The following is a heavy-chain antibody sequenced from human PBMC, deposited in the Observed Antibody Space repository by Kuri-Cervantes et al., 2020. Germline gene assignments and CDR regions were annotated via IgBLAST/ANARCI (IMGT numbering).Heavy chain of an antibody. Sequence: SETLSLTCTVSGGSISSGDYYWSWIRQPPGKGLEWIGYIYYSGSTYYNPSLKSRVTISVDTSKNQFSLKLSSVTAADTAVYYCARHRLEWGSGSRYYYGMDVWGQGTTVTVSS. CDR3: ARHRLEWGSGSRYYYGMDV. V-gene: IGHV4-30-4*01. D-gene: IGHD3-10*01. CDR2: IYYSGST. J-gene: IGHJ6*02. CDR1: GGSISSGDYY.